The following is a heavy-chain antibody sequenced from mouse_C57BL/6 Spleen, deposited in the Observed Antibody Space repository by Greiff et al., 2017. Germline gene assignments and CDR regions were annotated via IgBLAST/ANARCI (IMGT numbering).Heavy chain of an antibody. CDR3: TTCPRGWDYFDY. D-gene: IGHD3-3*01. J-gene: IGHJ2*01. V-gene: IGHV14-4*01. CDR2: IDPENGDT. Sequence: EVQLVESGAELVRPGASVKLSCTASGFNIKDDYMHWVKQRPEQGLEWIGWIDPENGDTEYASKFQGKATITADTSSNTAYLQLSSLTSEDTAVYYCTTCPRGWDYFDYWGQGTTLTVSS. CDR1: GFNIKDDY.